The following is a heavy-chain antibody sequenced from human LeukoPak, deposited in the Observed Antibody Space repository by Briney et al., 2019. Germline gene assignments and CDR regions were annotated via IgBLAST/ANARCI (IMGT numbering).Heavy chain of an antibody. CDR2: IYPTDSDT. V-gene: IGHV5-51*01. D-gene: IGHD2-2*01. CDR3: ARHPRYCSSTSCYFFDY. J-gene: IGHJ4*02. Sequence: GESLKISCQASGYRLTNYWIGWVRQMPGKGLEWMGIIYPTDSDTRYSPSFQGQVTISIDKSISTAYLQWRSLKASDSAMYYCARHPRYCSSTSCYFFDYWGQGTLVTVSS. CDR1: GYRLTNYW.